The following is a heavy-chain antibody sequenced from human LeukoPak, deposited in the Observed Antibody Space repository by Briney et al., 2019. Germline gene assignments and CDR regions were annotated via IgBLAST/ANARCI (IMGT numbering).Heavy chain of an antibody. Sequence: SETLSLTCTVSGYSISSGYYWGWIRQPPGKGLEWIGSIYYSGSTYYSPSLKSRVTISLDTSRNQFSLKLTSVTAAGTAVYYCAKSNGYGLVDIWGQGTMVTVSS. D-gene: IGHD3-10*01. J-gene: IGHJ3*02. CDR2: IYYSGST. CDR1: GYSISSGYY. V-gene: IGHV4-38-2*02. CDR3: AKSNGYGLVDI.